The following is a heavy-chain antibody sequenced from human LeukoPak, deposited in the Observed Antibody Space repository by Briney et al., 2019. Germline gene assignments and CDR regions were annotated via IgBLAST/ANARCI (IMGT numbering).Heavy chain of an antibody. Sequence: PSETLSLTCAVYGGSFGGYYWSWIRQPPGKGLEWIGEINHSGSTNYNPSLKSRVTISVDTSKHQFSLKLSSVTAADTAVYYCARAPVVHSGKKRGLLGYFDLWGRGTLVTVSS. V-gene: IGHV4-34*01. CDR3: ARAPVVHSGKKRGLLGYFDL. CDR2: INHSGST. D-gene: IGHD1-26*01. J-gene: IGHJ2*01. CDR1: GGSFGGYY.